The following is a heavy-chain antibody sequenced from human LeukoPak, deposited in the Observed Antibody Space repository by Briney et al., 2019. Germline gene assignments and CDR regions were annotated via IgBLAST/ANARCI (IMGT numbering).Heavy chain of an antibody. J-gene: IGHJ5*02. Sequence: GASVKVSCKASGYTFTGYYMHWVRQAPGQGLEWMGWINPNSGGTNCAQKFQGRVTMTRDTSISTAYMELSRLRSDDTAVYYCAILLRSGSYMASNWFDPWGQGTLVTVSS. CDR2: INPNSGGT. CDR1: GYTFTGYY. V-gene: IGHV1-2*02. CDR3: AILLRSGSYMASNWFDP. D-gene: IGHD3-10*01.